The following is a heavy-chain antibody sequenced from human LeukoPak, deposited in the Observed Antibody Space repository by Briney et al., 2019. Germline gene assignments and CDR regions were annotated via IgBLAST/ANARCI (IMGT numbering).Heavy chain of an antibody. D-gene: IGHD4-23*01. V-gene: IGHV4-34*01. Sequence: SETLSLTCAVYGGSFSGYYWRWIRQPPGKGLEWIGEINHSGSTNYNPSLKSRVTISADTSKNQFSLRLSSVTAADTAVYYCATWVTVVYAFDIWGQGTMVTVSS. CDR1: GGSFSGYY. CDR2: INHSGST. CDR3: ATWVTVVYAFDI. J-gene: IGHJ3*02.